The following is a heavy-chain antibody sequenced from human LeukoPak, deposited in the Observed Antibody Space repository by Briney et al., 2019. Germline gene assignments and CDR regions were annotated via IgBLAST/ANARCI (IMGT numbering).Heavy chain of an antibody. CDR3: ARGGEVWCSSTSCLMDYYYYYMDV. Sequence: AASVKVSCKASGGTFSSYAISWVRQAPGQGLEWMGRIIPILGIANYAQKFQGRVTITTDESTSTAYMELSSLRSEDTAVYYCARGGEVWCSSTSCLMDYYYYYMDVWGKGTTVTVSS. CDR2: IIPILGIA. J-gene: IGHJ6*03. CDR1: GGTFSSYA. D-gene: IGHD2-2*01. V-gene: IGHV1-69*04.